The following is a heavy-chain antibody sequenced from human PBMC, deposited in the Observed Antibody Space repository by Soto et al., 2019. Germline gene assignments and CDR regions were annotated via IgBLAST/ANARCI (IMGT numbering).Heavy chain of an antibody. D-gene: IGHD5-18*01. V-gene: IGHV3-48*01. J-gene: IGHJ4*02. CDR1: GFTFSAYT. CDR3: ARGKAMDDY. CDR2: ITSTSNII. Sequence: EVQLVESGGGLVQPGSSLRLSCEAPGFTFSAYTMNWVRQAPGKGLEWISHITSTSNIIYYADSVKGRFTISRDNARNSLFLQMNSLRVEDTAVYYCARGKAMDDYWGQGTLVTVSS.